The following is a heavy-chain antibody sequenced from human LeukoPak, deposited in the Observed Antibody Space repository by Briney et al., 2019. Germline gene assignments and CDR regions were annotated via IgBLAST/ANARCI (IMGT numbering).Heavy chain of an antibody. J-gene: IGHJ4*02. CDR1: RYTFTGYY. CDR3: ARGNYGDTAMQPDFDY. CDR2: INPNSGGT. Sequence: ASVKVSCKASRYTFTGYYMHWVRQAPGQGLEWMGWINPNSGGTNYAQKFQGRVTMTRDTSISTAYMELSRLRSDDTAVYYCARGNYGDTAMQPDFDYWGQGTLVTVSS. V-gene: IGHV1-2*02. D-gene: IGHD5-18*01.